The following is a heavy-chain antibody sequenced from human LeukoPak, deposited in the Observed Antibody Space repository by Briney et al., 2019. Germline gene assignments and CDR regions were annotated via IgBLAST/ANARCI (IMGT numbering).Heavy chain of an antibody. CDR2: ISSSGSTI. V-gene: IGHV3-48*03. D-gene: IGHD3-9*01. J-gene: IGHJ6*02. Sequence: PGGSLRLSCAASGFTFSSYEMNWVRQAPGKGLEWVSYISSSGSTIYYADSVKGRFTISRDNAKNSLYLQMNSLRAEDTAVYYCERVGLLTGYYSLYYYYGMDVWGQGTTVTVSS. CDR3: ERVGLLTGYYSLYYYYGMDV. CDR1: GFTFSSYE.